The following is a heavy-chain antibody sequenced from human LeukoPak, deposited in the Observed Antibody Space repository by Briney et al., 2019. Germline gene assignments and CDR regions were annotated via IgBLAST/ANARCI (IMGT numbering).Heavy chain of an antibody. CDR3: ARVRGYSYGYPDY. J-gene: IGHJ4*02. CDR1: GGSFSGYS. Sequence: PSETLSLTCGVYGGSFSGYSWSWIRQPPGKGLEWIGYIYHSGSTYYNPSLKSRVTISVDRSKNQFSLKLSSVTAADTAVYYCARVRGYSYGYPDYWGQGTLVTVSS. D-gene: IGHD5-18*01. V-gene: IGHV4-30-2*01. CDR2: IYHSGST.